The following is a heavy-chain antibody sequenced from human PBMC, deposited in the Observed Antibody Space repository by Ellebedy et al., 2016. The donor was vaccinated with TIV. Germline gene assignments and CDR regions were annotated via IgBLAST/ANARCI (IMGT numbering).Heavy chain of an antibody. CDR2: IDPSDSYT. Sequence: GESLKISCQGSGYRFTDYWITWVRQMPGKGLEWMGKIDPSDSYTNYNPSFQGHVTISVDKSISTAYLQWSSLKASDTAMYYCALLYTGYDSDHYYYHGLDVWGQGTTVTVSS. V-gene: IGHV5-10-1*01. D-gene: IGHD5-12*01. J-gene: IGHJ6*02. CDR3: ALLYTGYDSDHYYYHGLDV. CDR1: GYRFTDYW.